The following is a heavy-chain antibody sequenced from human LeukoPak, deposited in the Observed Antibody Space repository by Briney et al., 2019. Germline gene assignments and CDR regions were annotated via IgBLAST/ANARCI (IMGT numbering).Heavy chain of an antibody. Sequence: SVKVSCKASGGTFSSYAISWVRQAPGQGLEWMGGIIPIFGTANYAQKFQGRVTITADESTSTAYMELSSLRAEDTAVYYCASIGNMVRGVITHDYWGEGALVTVSS. CDR3: ASIGNMVRGVITHDY. J-gene: IGHJ4*02. V-gene: IGHV1-69*01. CDR2: IIPIFGTA. CDR1: GGTFSSYA. D-gene: IGHD3-10*01.